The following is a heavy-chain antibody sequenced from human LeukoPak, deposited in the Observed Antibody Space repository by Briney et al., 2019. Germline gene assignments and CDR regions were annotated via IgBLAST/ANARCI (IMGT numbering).Heavy chain of an antibody. CDR1: GYTLTELS. J-gene: IGHJ4*02. CDR2: FDPEDGET. D-gene: IGHD2-2*01. V-gene: IGHV1-24*01. Sequence: GASVKVSCKVSGYTLTELSMHWVRQAPGKGLEWMGGFDPEDGETIYAQKFQGRVTMTEDTSTDTAYMELSSLRSEDTAVYYCATVVPAADAWYLDYWGQGTLVTVSS. CDR3: ATVVPAADAWYLDY.